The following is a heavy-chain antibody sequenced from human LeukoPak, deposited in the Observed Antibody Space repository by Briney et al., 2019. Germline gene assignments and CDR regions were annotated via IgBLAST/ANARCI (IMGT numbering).Heavy chain of an antibody. CDR3: ARDSQHLNFDH. Sequence: GGSLRLSCAASGFTFSNYWMNWVRQAPGKGLEWVANIKEDGSEKYYVDSVMGRFTISRDNAKNSLYLQMDSLRAEDTAVYYCARDSQHLNFDHWGQGTLVTVSS. V-gene: IGHV3-7*04. CDR2: IKEDGSEK. D-gene: IGHD3-3*02. J-gene: IGHJ4*02. CDR1: GFTFSNYW.